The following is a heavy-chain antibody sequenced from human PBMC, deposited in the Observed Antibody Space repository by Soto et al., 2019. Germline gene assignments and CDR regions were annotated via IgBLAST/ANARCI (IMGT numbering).Heavy chain of an antibody. Sequence: PSQTLSLTCAISGDSVSSNSAAWNWIRQSPSRGLEWLGRTYYRSKWYNDYAVSVKSRITINPDTSKNQFSLQLNSVTPEDTAVYYCARSYYGSGSYSSHFDYWGQGTLVTVSS. CDR1: GDSVSSNSAA. CDR2: TYYRSKWYN. CDR3: ARSYYGSGSYSSHFDY. D-gene: IGHD3-10*01. J-gene: IGHJ4*02. V-gene: IGHV6-1*01.